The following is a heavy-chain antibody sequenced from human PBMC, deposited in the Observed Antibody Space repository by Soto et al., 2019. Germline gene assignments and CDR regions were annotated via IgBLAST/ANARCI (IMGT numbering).Heavy chain of an antibody. CDR2: IYYSGST. CDR1: GGSVSSGSYY. Sequence: NPSETLSLTCTVSGGSVSSGSYYWSWIRQPPGKGLEWIGYIYYSGSTNYNPSLKSRVTISVDTSKNQFSLKLSSVTAADTAVYYCARALGTPAASRGWGAFDIWDQGTMVTVSS. D-gene: IGHD2-2*01. J-gene: IGHJ3*02. V-gene: IGHV4-61*01. CDR3: ARALGTPAASRGWGAFDI.